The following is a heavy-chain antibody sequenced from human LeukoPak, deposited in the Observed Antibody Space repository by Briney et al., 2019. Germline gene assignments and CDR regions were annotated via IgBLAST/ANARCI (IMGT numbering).Heavy chain of an antibody. CDR1: GFAFNNFE. D-gene: IGHD5-18*01. V-gene: IGHV3-23*01. J-gene: IGHJ4*02. CDR3: AKVDTAMVTPDY. CDR2: ISGSGGST. Sequence: PGGSLRLSCAASGFAFNNFEMNWVRRAPGKGLEWVSAISGSGGSTYYADSVKGRFTISRDNSKNTLYLQMNSLRAEDTAVYYCAKVDTAMVTPDYWGQGTLVTVSS.